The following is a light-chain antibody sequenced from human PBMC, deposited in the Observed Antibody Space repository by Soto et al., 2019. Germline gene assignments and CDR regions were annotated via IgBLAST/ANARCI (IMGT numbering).Light chain of an antibody. CDR1: QAIDSW. CDR3: QHYNSYSEA. V-gene: IGKV1-5*03. J-gene: IGKJ1*01. Sequence: DIQMTQSPSSLSASVGDRVTITFRSSQAIDSWLAWYQQKPGEAPKLLIYKASTLKSGVPSRFSGSGSGTEFTLTISSLQPDDFATYYCQHYNSYSEAFGQGTKVDI. CDR2: KAS.